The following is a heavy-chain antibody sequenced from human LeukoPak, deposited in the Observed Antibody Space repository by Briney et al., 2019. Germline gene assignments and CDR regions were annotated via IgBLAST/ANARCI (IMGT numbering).Heavy chain of an antibody. V-gene: IGHV1-2*02. J-gene: IGHJ4*02. CDR3: ARGKGRGDEVLFSAY. CDR1: GYTFTDYY. Sequence: ASVKVSCMGTGYTFTDYYIHWVRQAPGQGLEWMGLINPNSGDTIYAEKFQDRVTMTRDASVITGYMELSKLRSDDTAMYFCARGKGRGDEVLFSAYWGQGTLVTVSS. CDR2: INPNSGDT. D-gene: IGHD3-9*01.